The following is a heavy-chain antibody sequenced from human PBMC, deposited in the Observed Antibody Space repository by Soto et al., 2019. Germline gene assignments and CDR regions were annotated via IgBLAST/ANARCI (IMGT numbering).Heavy chain of an antibody. CDR1: GFSFSAYS. Sequence: EVQLVESGGGFVQSGGSLRLSCGASGFSFSAYSMTWVRQAPGKGLEWVANIRPDGGQRTYGDSVKGRFTVSRDNAKNSVFLQMNGLTDDDTAVYYCARDPRPRSMDVWGKGTGVTVS. V-gene: IGHV3-7*01. J-gene: IGHJ6*03. CDR3: ARDPRPRSMDV. CDR2: IRPDGGQR.